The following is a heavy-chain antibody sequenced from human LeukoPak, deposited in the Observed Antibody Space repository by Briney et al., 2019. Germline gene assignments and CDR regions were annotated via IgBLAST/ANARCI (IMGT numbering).Heavy chain of an antibody. Sequence: GGSLRLSCAASGFTFSSYSMNWVRQAPGKGLEWVSYISSSSSTIYYADSVKGRFTISRDNAKNSLYLQMNSPRAEDTAVYYCARDDYGDYYYYMDVWGKGTTVTVSS. CDR1: GFTFSSYS. D-gene: IGHD4-17*01. CDR2: ISSSSSTI. V-gene: IGHV3-48*01. J-gene: IGHJ6*03. CDR3: ARDDYGDYYYYMDV.